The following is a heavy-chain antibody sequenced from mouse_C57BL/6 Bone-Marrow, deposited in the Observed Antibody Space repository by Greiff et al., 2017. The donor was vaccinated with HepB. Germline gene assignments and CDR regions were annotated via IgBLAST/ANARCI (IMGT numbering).Heavy chain of an antibody. CDR1: GYTFTSYG. D-gene: IGHD4-1*01. J-gene: IGHJ3*01. CDR2: IYPRSGNT. Sequence: VQLQQSGAELARPGASVKLSCKASGYTFTSYGISWVKQRTGQGLEWIGEIYPRSGNTYYNEKFKGKATLTADKSSSTAYMELRSLTSEDSAVYFCADPNWDESWFAYWGQGTLVTVSA. V-gene: IGHV1-81*01. CDR3: ADPNWDESWFAY.